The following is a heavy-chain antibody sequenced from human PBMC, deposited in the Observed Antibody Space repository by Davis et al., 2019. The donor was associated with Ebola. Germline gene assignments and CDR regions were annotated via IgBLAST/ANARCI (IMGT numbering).Heavy chain of an antibody. D-gene: IGHD3-3*01. Sequence: GESLKISCKGSGDSFTGHWIGWVRQVPGKGLEWMGIIYPGDSDTRYSPSFQGQVTISADKSITTAYLQWSSLKASDTAMYYCARFLEWKADYWGQGTLVTVSS. CDR1: GDSFTGHW. J-gene: IGHJ4*02. CDR2: IYPGDSDT. CDR3: ARFLEWKADY. V-gene: IGHV5-51*01.